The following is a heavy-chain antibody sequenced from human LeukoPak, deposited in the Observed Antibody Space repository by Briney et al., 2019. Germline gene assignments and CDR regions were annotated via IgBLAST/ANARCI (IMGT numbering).Heavy chain of an antibody. CDR1: GGSFSAYY. CDR2: IYYSGST. D-gene: IGHD6-13*01. CDR3: ARDANIAAAGKYYYYMDV. V-gene: IGHV4-59*01. J-gene: IGHJ6*03. Sequence: SETLSLTCAVYGGSFSAYYWSWIRQPPGKGLEWIGYIYYSGSTNYNPSLKSRVTISVDTSKNQFSLKLSSVTAADTAVYYCARDANIAAAGKYYYYMDVWGKGTTVTISS.